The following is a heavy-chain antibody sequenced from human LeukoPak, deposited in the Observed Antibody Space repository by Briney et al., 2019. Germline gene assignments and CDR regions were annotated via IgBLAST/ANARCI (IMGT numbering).Heavy chain of an antibody. D-gene: IGHD3-22*01. Sequence: AVKVSRKASGGTFISYAISWVRQAPGQGLAWMGGIIPIFGTANYAQKFHGRVTNNTDESKSTGYMEPSSLRSEDTAVYYCARATDSSGYYFIRPGYWYFDLWGRGTLVTVSS. J-gene: IGHJ2*01. CDR3: ARATDSSGYYFIRPGYWYFDL. CDR2: IIPIFGTA. V-gene: IGHV1-69*05. CDR1: GGTFISYA.